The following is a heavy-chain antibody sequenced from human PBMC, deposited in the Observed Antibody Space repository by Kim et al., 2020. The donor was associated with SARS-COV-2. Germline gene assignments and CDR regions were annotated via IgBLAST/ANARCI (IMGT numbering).Heavy chain of an antibody. CDR2: INTVGSST. J-gene: IGHJ4*02. CDR1: GFTFSNYW. CDR3: VRASFSCDSTGYYYLSVFDY. D-gene: IGHD3-22*01. Sequence: GGSLRLSCAASGFTFSNYWMHWVRQAPGKGLVWVSHINTVGSSTKYADSVKGRFTIPRDNAKDTLYLQMDSLTAEDTALYYCVRASFSCDSTGYYYLSVFDYWGQGILVTVSS. V-gene: IGHV3-74*01.